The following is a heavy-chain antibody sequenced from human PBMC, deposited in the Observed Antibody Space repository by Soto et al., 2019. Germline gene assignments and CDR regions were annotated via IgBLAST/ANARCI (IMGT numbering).Heavy chain of an antibody. CDR2: IIPIFGTA. V-gene: IGHV1-69*12. Sequence: QVQLVQSGAEVKKPGSSVKVSCKASGGTFSSYAISWVRQAPGQGLEWMGGIIPIFGTANYEQKFQGRVTISGDESTSTAYMELSSLRSQDTAVYYCARELGSSGPPFNWFDPWGQGTLVTVSS. J-gene: IGHJ5*02. D-gene: IGHD6-19*01. CDR3: ARELGSSGPPFNWFDP. CDR1: GGTFSSYA.